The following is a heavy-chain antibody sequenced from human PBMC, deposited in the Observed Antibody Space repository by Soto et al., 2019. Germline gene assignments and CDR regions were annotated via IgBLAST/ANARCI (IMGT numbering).Heavy chain of an antibody. CDR3: AREYRSGWAED. D-gene: IGHD6-19*01. CDR2: MNPNSGNT. Sequence: QVQLVQSGAEVKKPGASVKVSCKASGYTFTSYDINWVRQATGQGLEWMGWMNPNSGNTGYAQKFQGRVTMTRDKSRSTAYMELSSLRCEATAVYYWAREYRSGWAEDWGQGTLVTVSS. J-gene: IGHJ4*02. CDR1: GYTFTSYD. V-gene: IGHV1-8*01.